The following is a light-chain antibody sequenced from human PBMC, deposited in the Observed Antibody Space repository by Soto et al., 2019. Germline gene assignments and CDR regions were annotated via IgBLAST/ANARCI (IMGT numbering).Light chain of an antibody. CDR2: EGN. CDR3: CSYVGSSSVV. Sequence: QSALTQPASVSGSPGQSITISCTGTNSDVGGYDFVSWYQQHPGKVPKLMIYEGNKRPSGVSNRFSGSKSGNTASPTISGLQAEDEADYYCCSYVGSSSVVFGGGTKLTVL. V-gene: IGLV2-23*01. J-gene: IGLJ2*01. CDR1: NSDVGGYDF.